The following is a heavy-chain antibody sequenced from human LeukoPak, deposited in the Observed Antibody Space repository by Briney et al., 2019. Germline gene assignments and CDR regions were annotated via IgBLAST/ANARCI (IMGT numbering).Heavy chain of an antibody. V-gene: IGHV4-39*07. CDR2: INHSGSS. J-gene: IGHJ4*02. CDR1: GGSISSSSYY. Sequence: SETLSLTCTVSGGSISSSSYYWGWIRQPPGKGLEWIGEINHSGSSNYNPSLKSRVTMSVDTSKNQFSLKLSSVTAADTAVYYCARDTPYIAVAGNFDYWGQGTLVTVSS. D-gene: IGHD6-19*01. CDR3: ARDTPYIAVAGNFDY.